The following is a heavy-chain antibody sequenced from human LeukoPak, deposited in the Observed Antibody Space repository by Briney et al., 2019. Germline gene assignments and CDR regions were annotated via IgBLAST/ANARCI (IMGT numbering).Heavy chain of an antibody. Sequence: GGSLRLSCAVSGFTVSSNYMSWVRQAPGKGLEWVSVIYSGGSTYYADSVKGRFTISRDNSKNTQYLQMNSLRVEDTAVYYCAKVGSGYYDHLDFWGQGILVTVSS. V-gene: IGHV3-53*01. CDR3: AKVGSGYYDHLDF. CDR1: GFTVSSNY. D-gene: IGHD3-22*01. CDR2: IYSGGST. J-gene: IGHJ4*02.